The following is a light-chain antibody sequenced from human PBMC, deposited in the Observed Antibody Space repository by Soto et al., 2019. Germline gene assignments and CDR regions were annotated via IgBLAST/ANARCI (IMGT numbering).Light chain of an antibody. CDR1: NSDVGGYNY. J-gene: IGLJ1*01. V-gene: IGLV2-11*01. CDR2: DVT. Sequence: QSALTQPRSVSGSPGQSVTISCTGTNSDVGGYNYVSWYQHHPGKAPKLIIYDVTKRPSGVPGRFSGSKSGNTASLTISGLQAEDEADYYCCSSYGGSYSYVFGTGTKVTAL. CDR3: CSSYGGSYSYV.